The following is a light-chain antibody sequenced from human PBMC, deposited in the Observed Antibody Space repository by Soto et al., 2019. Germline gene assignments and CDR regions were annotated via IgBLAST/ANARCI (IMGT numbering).Light chain of an antibody. V-gene: IGKV1-9*01. CDR3: QHLNTYPIT. J-gene: IGKJ5*01. Sequence: SQLTQSPSSLSASVGDRVTISCRASQDISTHLAWFAQKPGRAPQLLIYAASTLHSGVPSRFSGSGSGTDFTLTISSLQPEDFATYYCQHLNTYPITFGPGTRLEIK. CDR1: QDISTH. CDR2: AAS.